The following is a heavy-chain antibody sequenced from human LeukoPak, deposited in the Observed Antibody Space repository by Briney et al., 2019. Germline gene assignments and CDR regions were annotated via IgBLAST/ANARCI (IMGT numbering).Heavy chain of an antibody. CDR1: GGSISSYY. Sequence: PSETLSLTCTVSGGSISSYYWSWIRQPPGKGLEWIGSIYHSGSTYYNPSLKSRVTISVDTSKNQFSLKLSSVTAADTAVYYCARDGVVGARGGAFDIWGQGTMVTVSS. CDR3: ARDGVVGARGGAFDI. V-gene: IGHV4-59*12. CDR2: IYHSGST. D-gene: IGHD1-26*01. J-gene: IGHJ3*02.